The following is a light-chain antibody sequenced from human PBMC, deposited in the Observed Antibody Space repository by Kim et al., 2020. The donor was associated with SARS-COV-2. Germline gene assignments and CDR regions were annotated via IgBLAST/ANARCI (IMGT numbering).Light chain of an antibody. J-gene: IGLJ2*01. CDR2: YDN. V-gene: IGLV3-21*01. CDR1: NIGTRS. CDR3: QVWDSSTDHVVV. Sequence: SYELTQPPSVSVAPGKTARITCEGNNIGTRSVNWYQQRLGQAPVMVISYDNDRPSGIPERFSGSYSGKTATLTITKVAAEDEADYYCQVWDSSTDHVVVFGGGTKVTVL.